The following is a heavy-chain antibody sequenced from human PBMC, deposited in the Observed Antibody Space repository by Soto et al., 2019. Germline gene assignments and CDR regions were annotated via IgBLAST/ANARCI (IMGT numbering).Heavy chain of an antibody. Sequence: GGSLRLSCAASGFTFSSYSMNWVRQAPGKGLEWVSYISSSSSTIYYADSVKGRFTISRDNAKNSLYLQMNSLRVEDTAVYYCASGINYCSSTSCYSYYYGMDVWGQGTTVTVSS. CDR1: GFTFSSYS. J-gene: IGHJ6*02. V-gene: IGHV3-48*01. CDR2: ISSSSSTI. CDR3: ASGINYCSSTSCYSYYYGMDV. D-gene: IGHD2-2*01.